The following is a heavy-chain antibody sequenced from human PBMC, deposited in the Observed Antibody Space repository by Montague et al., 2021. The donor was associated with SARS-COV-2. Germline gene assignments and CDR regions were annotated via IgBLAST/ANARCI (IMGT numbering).Heavy chain of an antibody. CDR1: GGSITSSNW. V-gene: IGHV4-4*02. J-gene: IGHJ4*02. D-gene: IGHD1-14*01. CDR3: ARSASQGDYRNDY. CDR2: IYHTGAT. Sequence: SETLSLTCAVSGGSITSSNWWAWIRQSPGKGLEWIGEIYHTGATNINPFLKSRVSIDTSNNRFSLLLKSLTAADTAVYFCARSASQGDYRNDYWGQGTVVTVAS.